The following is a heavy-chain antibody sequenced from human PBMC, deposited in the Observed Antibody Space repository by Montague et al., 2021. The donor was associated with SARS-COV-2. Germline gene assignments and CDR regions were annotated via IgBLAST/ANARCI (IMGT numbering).Heavy chain of an antibody. CDR1: SGSLSNYY. CDR3: ARNMAY. D-gene: IGHD2/OR15-2a*01. Sequence: ATLSLTCTVSSGSLSNYYWSWIRQSPDKGLEWIGYMYETGNMIYSPPLRSRFSISADTSKSQFSLRLTSVTAADSARYYCARNMAYWGQGVLVTV. CDR2: MYETGNM. V-gene: IGHV4-4*09. J-gene: IGHJ4*02.